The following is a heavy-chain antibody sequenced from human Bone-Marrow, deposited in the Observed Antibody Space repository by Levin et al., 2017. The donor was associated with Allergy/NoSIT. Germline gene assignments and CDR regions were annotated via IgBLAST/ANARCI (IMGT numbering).Heavy chain of an antibody. V-gene: IGHV4-59*01. Sequence: MTSETLSLTCTVSGGLIGSYYWSWIRQPPGKGLEWIGYIYYSGYTNYNPSLKSRVTISVDTSNSQFSLKLSSVTAADTAVYYCARAEIERDGYNYFDYWGQGTLVTVSS. CDR3: ARAEIERDGYNYFDY. D-gene: IGHD5-24*01. J-gene: IGHJ4*02. CDR1: GGLIGSYY. CDR2: IYYSGYT.